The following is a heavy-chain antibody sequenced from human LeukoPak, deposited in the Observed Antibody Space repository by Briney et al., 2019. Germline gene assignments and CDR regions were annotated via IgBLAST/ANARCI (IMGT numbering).Heavy chain of an antibody. CDR2: INPNSGGT. Sequence: GASVKVSCKASGYTFTGYYMHWVRQAPGQGLEWMGWINPNSGGTNYAQKFQGRVIMTRDTSISTAYMELSRLRSDDTAVYYCARPSGSSGYYAFTDYWGQGTLVTVSS. D-gene: IGHD3-22*01. V-gene: IGHV1-2*02. CDR1: GYTFTGYY. CDR3: ARPSGSSGYYAFTDY. J-gene: IGHJ4*02.